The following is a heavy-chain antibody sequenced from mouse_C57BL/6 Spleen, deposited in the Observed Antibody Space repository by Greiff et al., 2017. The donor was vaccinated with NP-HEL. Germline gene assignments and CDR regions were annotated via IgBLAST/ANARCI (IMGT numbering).Heavy chain of an antibody. D-gene: IGHD2-3*01. CDR1: GYTFTEYT. CDR3: ARHEAYDGYYEKSYFDY. J-gene: IGHJ2*01. V-gene: IGHV1-62-2*01. CDR2: FYPGSGSI. Sequence: QVQLQQSGAELVKPGASVKLSCKASGYTFTEYTIHWVKQRSGQGLEWIGWFYPGSGSIKYNEKFKDKATLTADKSSSTVYMELSRLTSEDSAVYFCARHEAYDGYYEKSYFDYWGQGTTLTVSS.